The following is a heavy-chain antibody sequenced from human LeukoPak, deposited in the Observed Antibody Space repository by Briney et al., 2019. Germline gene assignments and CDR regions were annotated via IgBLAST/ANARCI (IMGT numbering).Heavy chain of an antibody. CDR3: TKGRSNHY. Sequence: PGGSLRLSCAASGFTFSSYGMHWVRQAPGKGPEWVANINQDGSENYYVDSVKGRFTISRDNAKNSLYLQMNSLRAEDTAVYYCTKGRSNHYWGQGTLVTVST. CDR2: INQDGSEN. J-gene: IGHJ4*02. CDR1: GFTFSSYG. V-gene: IGHV3-7*01. D-gene: IGHD3-10*01.